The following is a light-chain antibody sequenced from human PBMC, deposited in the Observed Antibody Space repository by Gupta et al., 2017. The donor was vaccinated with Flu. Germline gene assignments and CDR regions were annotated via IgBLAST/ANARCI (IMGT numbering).Light chain of an antibody. V-gene: IGKV1-33*01. Sequence: RSSLSASVGDRVTITCQASHDINNYLNWFRQRPGKAPELLVYATSYLETGVPSRFSGSGSGTDFTFTISSLQTEDVATYFCQQDSSFPYAFGGGTKVEI. CDR1: HDINNY. CDR2: ATS. J-gene: IGKJ4*01. CDR3: QQDSSFPYA.